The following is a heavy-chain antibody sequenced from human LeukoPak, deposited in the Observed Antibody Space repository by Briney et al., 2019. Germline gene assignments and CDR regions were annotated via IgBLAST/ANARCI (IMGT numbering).Heavy chain of an antibody. V-gene: IGHV4-4*02. D-gene: IGHD3-10*01. J-gene: IGHJ6*03. CDR3: ARAAMVRGVIPDYYYYMDV. CDR1: GGSISSSNW. CDR2: IYHSGST. Sequence: NPSGTLSLTCAVSGGSISSSNWWSWVRQPPGKGLEWIGEIYHSGSTNYNPSLKSRVTISVDKSKNQFSLKLSSVTAADTAVHYCARAAMVRGVIPDYYYYMDVWGKGTTVTVSS.